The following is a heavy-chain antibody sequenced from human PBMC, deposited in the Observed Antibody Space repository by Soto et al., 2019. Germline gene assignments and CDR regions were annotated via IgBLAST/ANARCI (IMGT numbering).Heavy chain of an antibody. D-gene: IGHD2-21*02. CDR2: IYYSGST. CDR1: GGSISSYY. Sequence: PSETLSLTCTVSGGSISSYYWSWIRQPPGKGLEWIGYIYYSGSTNYNPSLKSRVTISVDTSKNQFSLKLSSVTAADTAVYYCTRHDVVPVIRHGMLVWGQGTTVTSP. CDR3: TRHDVVPVIRHGMLV. J-gene: IGHJ6*02. V-gene: IGHV4-59*01.